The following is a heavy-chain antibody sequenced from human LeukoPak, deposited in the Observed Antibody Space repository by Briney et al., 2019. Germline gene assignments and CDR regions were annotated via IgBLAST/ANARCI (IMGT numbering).Heavy chain of an antibody. V-gene: IGHV3-21*01. J-gene: IGHJ4*02. CDR3: ASGGTYQPPLGY. D-gene: IGHD2-2*01. CDR2: ISSSSSYI. Sequence: PGGSLRLFSPASGFTFSSYNENGVRQAPGKGLEWVSSISSSSSYIYYADSVKGRFTISRDNAKNSLYLQMNSLRAEDTAVYYCASGGTYQPPLGYWGQGTLVTVSS. CDR1: GFTFSSYN.